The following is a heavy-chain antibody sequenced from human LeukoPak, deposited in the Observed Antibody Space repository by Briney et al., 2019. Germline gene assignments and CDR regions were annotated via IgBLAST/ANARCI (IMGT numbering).Heavy chain of an antibody. J-gene: IGHJ6*02. D-gene: IGHD5-24*01. CDR1: GFTFSSFA. Sequence: GRSLRLSCAASGFTFSSFAMHWVRQAPGKGLEWVAVMSYDGSNKYYADSVKGRFTISRDNSRNTLYLQMNSLRAEDTAMYYCAKEDGYNYFKYFGVDVWGQGTTVTVS. V-gene: IGHV3-30*18. CDR2: MSYDGSNK. CDR3: AKEDGYNYFKYFGVDV.